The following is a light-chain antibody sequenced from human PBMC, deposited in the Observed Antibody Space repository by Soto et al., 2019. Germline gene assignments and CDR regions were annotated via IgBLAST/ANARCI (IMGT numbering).Light chain of an antibody. V-gene: IGLV3-1*01. CDR2: QDN. CDR1: TLGDKF. CDR3: QAWDSGTYV. J-gene: IGLJ1*01. Sequence: SYELTQPPSVSVSPGQTASITCSGPTLGDKFASWYQQRPGQSPVLVISQDNKRPSGIPERFSGSNSGNTATLTISGTQAVDEADYYCQAWDSGTYVFGPGTKLTVL.